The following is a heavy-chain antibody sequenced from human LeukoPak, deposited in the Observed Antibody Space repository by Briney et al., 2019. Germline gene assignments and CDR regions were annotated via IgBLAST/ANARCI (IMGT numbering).Heavy chain of an antibody. Sequence: GGSLRLSCAAPGFTFSSYSMNWVRQAPGKGLEWVANIKPDGREKYYLDSVKGRFTISRDNVKKSLYLQMNSLRAEDTAVYYCARGDFNDNGDYVDAFDIWGHGTMVTVSS. V-gene: IGHV3-7*01. D-gene: IGHD4-17*01. CDR2: IKPDGREK. CDR3: ARGDFNDNGDYVDAFDI. J-gene: IGHJ3*02. CDR1: GFTFSSYS.